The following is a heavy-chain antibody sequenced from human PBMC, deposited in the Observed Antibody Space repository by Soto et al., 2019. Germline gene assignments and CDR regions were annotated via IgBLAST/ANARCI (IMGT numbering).Heavy chain of an antibody. D-gene: IGHD1-20*01. Sequence: PSATLSLTCAVSGASISGSYYYWAWLRQSPGKGPEWIGSVFYTGFTSYNPSLESRVSVSVDTSKSQFSLKLSAVTAADTAVYYCATSQKGYNWNYFDHWGQGARVTVS. CDR1: GASISGSYYY. CDR3: ATSQKGYNWNYFDH. V-gene: IGHV4-39*01. J-gene: IGHJ4*02. CDR2: VFYTGFT.